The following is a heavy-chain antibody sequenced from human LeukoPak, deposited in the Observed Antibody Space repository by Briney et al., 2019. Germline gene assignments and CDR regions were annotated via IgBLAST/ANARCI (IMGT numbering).Heavy chain of an antibody. CDR2: ISGSGGST. CDR1: GFTFSSSG. CDR3: AKDGVVGYVWGSYRTPFDY. V-gene: IGHV3-23*01. D-gene: IGHD3-16*02. Sequence: GGSLRLSCAASGFTFSSSGMHWVRQAPGKGLEWVSAISGSGGSTYYADSVKGRFTISRDNSKNTLYLQMNSLRAEDTAVYYCAKDGVVGYVWGSYRTPFDYWGQGTLVTVSS. J-gene: IGHJ4*02.